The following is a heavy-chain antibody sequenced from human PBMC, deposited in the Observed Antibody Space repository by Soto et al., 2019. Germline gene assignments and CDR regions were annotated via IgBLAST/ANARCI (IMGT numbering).Heavy chain of an antibody. CDR1: GFTFSSYW. J-gene: IGHJ6*02. CDR3: ARGQARRTTRYSYGMDV. D-gene: IGHD1-1*01. V-gene: IGHV3-7*03. CDR2: IKQDGSER. Sequence: PGGSLRLSCAASGFTFSSYWMSWVRQAPGKGLEWVANIKQDGSERYYVDSVKGRFTISRDNAKNSLYLQMNSLRAEDTAVYYCARGQARRTTRYSYGMDVWCQGTTVTVSS.